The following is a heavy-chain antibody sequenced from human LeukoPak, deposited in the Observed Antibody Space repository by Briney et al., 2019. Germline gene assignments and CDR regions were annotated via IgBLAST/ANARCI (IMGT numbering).Heavy chain of an antibody. Sequence: EPGGSLRLSCAASGFTFSSYGMHWVRQAPGKGLEWVAFIRYDGSNKYYAASVKGRFTISRDNSKNTLYLQMNSLRAEDTAVYYCAKDLLSSTQSGYWGQGTLVTVSS. CDR2: IRYDGSNK. J-gene: IGHJ4*02. CDR1: GFTFSSYG. D-gene: IGHD6-6*01. V-gene: IGHV3-30*02. CDR3: AKDLLSSTQSGY.